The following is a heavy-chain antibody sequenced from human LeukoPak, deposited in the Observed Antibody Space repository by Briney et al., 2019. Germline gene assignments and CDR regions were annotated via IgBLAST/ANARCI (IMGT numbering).Heavy chain of an antibody. Sequence: GRSLRLSCAASGFTFSSYGMHWVRQAPGKGLEWVAVISYDGSNKYYADSVKGRFTISRDNSKNTLYLQMNSLRAEDTAVYYCAKVTQYWGQGTLVTVSS. CDR3: AKVTQY. CDR1: GFTFSSYG. J-gene: IGHJ4*02. V-gene: IGHV3-30*18. CDR2: ISYDGSNK.